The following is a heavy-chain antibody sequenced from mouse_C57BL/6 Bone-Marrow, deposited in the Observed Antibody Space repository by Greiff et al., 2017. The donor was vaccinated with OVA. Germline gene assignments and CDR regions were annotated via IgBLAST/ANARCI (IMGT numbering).Heavy chain of an antibody. CDR2: IDPSDSYT. CDR1: GYTFTSYW. J-gene: IGHJ2*01. CDR3: ARENYYFDY. Sequence: QVQLQQPGAELVRPGTSVKLSCKASGYTFTSYWIHWVKQRPGQGLEWIGVIDPSDSYTNYNQKFKGKATLTVDTSSSTAYMQLSSLTSEDSAVYYCARENYYFDYWGQGTTLTVSS. V-gene: IGHV1-59*01.